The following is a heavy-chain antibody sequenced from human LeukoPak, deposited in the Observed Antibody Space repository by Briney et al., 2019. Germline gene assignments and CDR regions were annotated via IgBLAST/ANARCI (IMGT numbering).Heavy chain of an antibody. V-gene: IGHV1-8*03. CDR3: ARGQFYGGDAFDI. J-gene: IGHJ3*02. CDR1: GYTFTSYD. Sequence: ASVKVSCKASGYTFTSYDINWVRQATGQGLEWMGWMNPNSGNTGYAQKFQGSVTITRNTSISTAYMELSSLRSEDTAVYYCARGQFYGGDAFDIWGQGTMVTVSS. CDR2: MNPNSGNT. D-gene: IGHD4-23*01.